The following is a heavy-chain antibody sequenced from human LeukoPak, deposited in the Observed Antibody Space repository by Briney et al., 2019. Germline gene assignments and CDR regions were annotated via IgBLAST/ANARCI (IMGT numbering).Heavy chain of an antibody. V-gene: IGHV3-23*01. CDR2: ISGSGGST. J-gene: IGHJ4*02. CDR1: GFTFSSYA. Sequence: GGSLRLSCAASGFTFSSYAMRWVRQAPGKGLEWVSAISGSGGSTYYADSVKGRFTISRDNSKNTLYLQMNSLRAEDTAVYYCAKDQDRYGSGSWPFDYWGQGTLVTVSS. CDR3: AKDQDRYGSGSWPFDY. D-gene: IGHD3-10*01.